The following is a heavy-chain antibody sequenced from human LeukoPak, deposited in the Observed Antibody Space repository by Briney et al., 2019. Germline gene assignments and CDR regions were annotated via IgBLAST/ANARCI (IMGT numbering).Heavy chain of an antibody. D-gene: IGHD5-18*01. Sequence: ASVKVSCTASGYTFTGYYMHWVRQAPGQGLEWMGWINPNSGGTNYAQKFQGRVTMTRDTSISTAYMELSRLRSDDTAVYYCARVDTAMGGYYYYGMDVWGQGTTVTVSS. J-gene: IGHJ6*02. CDR3: ARVDTAMGGYYYYGMDV. CDR2: INPNSGGT. V-gene: IGHV1-2*02. CDR1: GYTFTGYY.